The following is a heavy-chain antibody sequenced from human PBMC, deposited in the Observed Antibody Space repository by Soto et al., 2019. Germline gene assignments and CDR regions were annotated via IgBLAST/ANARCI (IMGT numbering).Heavy chain of an antibody. CDR3: ARGYYYGSGRPTPGGMDV. CDR1: GYTFTNYD. D-gene: IGHD3-10*01. CDR2: ISTYTGNT. J-gene: IGHJ6*02. V-gene: IGHV1-18*01. Sequence: QVHLVQSGAEVKKPGASVKVSCKASGYTFTNYDINWVRQAPGQGLEWMGWISTYTGNTNYAQKLQGRVTMTTDTPTSKAYMEQRSLRYDATAVYYWARGYYYGSGRPTPGGMDVWGQGTTVTVSS.